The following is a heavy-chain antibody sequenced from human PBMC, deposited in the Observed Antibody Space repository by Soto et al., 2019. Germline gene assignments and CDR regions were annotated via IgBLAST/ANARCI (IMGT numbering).Heavy chain of an antibody. Sequence: QVQLVQSGAEVKKPGSSVKVSCKASGGTFSSYAISWVRQAPGQGLEWMGGIIPIFGTADYAKKFQGRVTITADESTSKGNMELSSLRSEETAVYYCASHYDSSGYYYRGLDYWGQGTLVTVSS. J-gene: IGHJ4*02. CDR3: ASHYDSSGYYYRGLDY. CDR2: IIPIFGTA. CDR1: GGTFSSYA. V-gene: IGHV1-69*12. D-gene: IGHD3-22*01.